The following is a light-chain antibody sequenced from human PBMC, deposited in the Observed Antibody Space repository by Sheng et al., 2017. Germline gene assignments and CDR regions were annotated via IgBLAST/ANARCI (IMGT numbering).Light chain of an antibody. Sequence: DIQMTQSPSSLSASVGDSVTITCRASQAIRHYVAWYQQKPGKAPKVLIYGASTLQSGVPSRFGGSGSGTDFTLTISNLQPEDVAIYYCQKYSSVPFTFGGGTKVEI. CDR2: GAS. CDR3: QKYSSVPFT. V-gene: IGKV1-27*01. J-gene: IGKJ4*01. CDR1: QAIRHY.